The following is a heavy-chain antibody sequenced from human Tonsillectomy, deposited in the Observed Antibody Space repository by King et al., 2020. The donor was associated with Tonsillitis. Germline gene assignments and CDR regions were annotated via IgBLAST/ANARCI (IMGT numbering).Heavy chain of an antibody. Sequence: QLQESGPGLVKPSETLSLTCTVSGGSISSYYWSWIRQPPGKGLEWIGYIYYRGSTNYNPSLKSRVTISVDTSKNQFSLKLSSVTAADTAVYYCARGYAGYEYYYYYYMDVWGKGTTVTVSS. V-gene: IGHV4-59*01. D-gene: IGHD3-9*01. CDR1: GGSISSYY. CDR3: ARGYAGYEYYYYYYMDV. CDR2: IYYRGST. J-gene: IGHJ6*03.